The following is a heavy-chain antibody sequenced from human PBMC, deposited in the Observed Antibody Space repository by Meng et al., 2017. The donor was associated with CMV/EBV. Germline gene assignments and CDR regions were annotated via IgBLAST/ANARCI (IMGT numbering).Heavy chain of an antibody. V-gene: IGHV4-59*12. J-gene: IGHJ4*02. CDR2: IYYSGST. Sequence: SETLSLTCTVSGGSISSYYWSWIRQPPGKGLEWIGYIYYSGSTNYNPSLKSRVTISVDTSKNQFSLNLSSVTAADTAVYYCAREEVSGRRFDYWGQGTLVTVSS. CDR1: GGSISSYY. D-gene: IGHD5/OR15-5a*01. CDR3: AREEVSGRRFDY.